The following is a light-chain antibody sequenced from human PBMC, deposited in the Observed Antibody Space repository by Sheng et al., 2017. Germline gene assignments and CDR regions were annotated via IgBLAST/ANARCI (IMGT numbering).Light chain of an antibody. V-gene: IGKV3-15*01. J-gene: IGKJ1*01. Sequence: EIVMTQSPATQSVSPGESATLSCRASQRVSNKVAWYQQKPGQAPRLLIYDTSARATGIPARFSGSGSGTEFTLTISSLQSEDFATYFCQQVNSFPRTFGQGTKVDIK. CDR1: QRVSNK. CDR3: QQVNSFPRT. CDR2: DTS.